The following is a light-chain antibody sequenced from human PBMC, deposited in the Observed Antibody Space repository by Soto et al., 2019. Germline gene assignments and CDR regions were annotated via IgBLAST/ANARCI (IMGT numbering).Light chain of an antibody. CDR2: EVG. Sequence: QSVLTQPASVTGSPGQSITISCTGTSSDVGGYNRVSWYQQYPGTAPKLIIYEVGNRPSGVSYRFSASKSVNTASLTISGLQPEDEADYYCCSYTVRNTWVFGGGTKVTVL. V-gene: IGLV2-14*01. J-gene: IGLJ3*02. CDR1: SSDVGGYNR. CDR3: CSYTVRNTWV.